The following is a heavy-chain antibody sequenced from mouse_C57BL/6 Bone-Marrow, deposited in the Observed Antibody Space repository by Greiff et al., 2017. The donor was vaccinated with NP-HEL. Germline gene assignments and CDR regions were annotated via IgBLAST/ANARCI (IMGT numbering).Heavy chain of an antibody. CDR1: GFSLTSYG. CDR2: IWSDGST. Sequence: QVQLQQSGPGLVAPSQSLSITCTVSGFSLTSYGVHWVRQPPGKGLEWLVVIWSDGSTTYNSALKSSLSISKENSKSQVFLKMNSLQTDATAMYYGARRGYGGPFAYWGQGTLVTVSA. D-gene: IGHD1-1*02. V-gene: IGHV2-6*03. CDR3: ARRGYGGPFAY. J-gene: IGHJ3*01.